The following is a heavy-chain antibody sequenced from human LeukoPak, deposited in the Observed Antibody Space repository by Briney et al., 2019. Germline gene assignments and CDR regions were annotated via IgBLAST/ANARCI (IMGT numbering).Heavy chain of an antibody. Sequence: PGGSLRLSCAASGFTFSDYYMSRIRQAPGKGLEWVSYISSSGSTIYYADSVKGRFTISRDNAKNSLYLQMNSLRAEDTAVYYCARDGEQWPTLNAFDIWGQGTMVTVSS. D-gene: IGHD6-19*01. CDR2: ISSSGSTI. V-gene: IGHV3-11*01. J-gene: IGHJ3*02. CDR3: ARDGEQWPTLNAFDI. CDR1: GFTFSDYY.